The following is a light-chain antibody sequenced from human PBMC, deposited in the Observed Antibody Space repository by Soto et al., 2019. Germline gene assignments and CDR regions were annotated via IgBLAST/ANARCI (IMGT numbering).Light chain of an antibody. J-gene: IGLJ1*01. Sequence: QSALTQPHSASGTPVQRVTISCSGSSSNIGSNTVNWYQQLPGTAPKLLIYSNNQRPSGVPDRFSGSKSGTSASLAISGLQSEDEADYYCAAWDDSLNGHYVFGTGTKVTVL. V-gene: IGLV1-44*01. CDR2: SNN. CDR3: AAWDDSLNGHYV. CDR1: SSNIGSNT.